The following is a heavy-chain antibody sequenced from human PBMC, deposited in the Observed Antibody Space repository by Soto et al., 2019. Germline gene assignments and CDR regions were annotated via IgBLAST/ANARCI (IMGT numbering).Heavy chain of an antibody. V-gene: IGHV3-48*03. J-gene: IGHJ4*02. CDR1: GFNFNDYE. CDR2: ISSSSSTI. CDR3: AGSPFLVCN. Sequence: PGGSLRLSCTASGFNFNDYEMNWVRQAPGKGLEWVSYISSSSSTIYYADSVKGRFTISRDNAKNSLFLQMNSLRVEDTAVYHCAGSPFLVCNWAQGTLVTVSS. D-gene: IGHD3-3*02.